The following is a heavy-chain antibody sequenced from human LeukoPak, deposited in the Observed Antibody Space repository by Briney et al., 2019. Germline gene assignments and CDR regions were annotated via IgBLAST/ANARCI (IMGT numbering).Heavy chain of an antibody. D-gene: IGHD3-22*01. CDR3: AREVQGDSSGYDAFDI. V-gene: IGHV3-23*01. CDR2: ISSSGGAT. CDR1: GFTFSSFA. J-gene: IGHJ3*02. Sequence: GGSLRLSCAASGFTFSSFAMSWVRQAPGKGLEWVSTISSSGGATYYADSVKGRFTISRDNAKNSLYLQMNSLRAEDTAVYYCAREVQGDSSGYDAFDIWGQGTMVTVSS.